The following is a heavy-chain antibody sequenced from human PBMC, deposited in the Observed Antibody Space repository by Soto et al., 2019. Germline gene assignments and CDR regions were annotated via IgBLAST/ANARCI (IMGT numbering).Heavy chain of an antibody. Sequence: GGSLRLSCAASGFTFDDYAMHWVRQAPGKGLEWVSGISWNSGSIGYADSVKGRFTISRDNDKNSLYLQMNSLRAEDTALYYCAKDMYSSHHYGMDVWGQGTTVTVSS. CDR2: ISWNSGSI. J-gene: IGHJ6*02. V-gene: IGHV3-9*01. CDR3: AKDMYSSHHYGMDV. CDR1: GFTFDDYA. D-gene: IGHD6-13*01.